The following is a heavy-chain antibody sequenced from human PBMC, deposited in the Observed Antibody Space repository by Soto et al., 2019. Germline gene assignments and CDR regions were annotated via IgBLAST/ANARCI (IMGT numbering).Heavy chain of an antibody. V-gene: IGHV1-69*12. CDR3: ARPRPYCSGGSCYYYFDY. CDR1: GGTFSSYA. Sequence: QVQLVQSGAEVKKPGSSVKVSCKASGGTFSSYAISWVRQAPGQGLEWMGGIIPIFGTANYAQKFQGRVTITADXXTXTXAMELSSGRSEDTAVYYCARPRPYCSGGSCYYYFDYWGQGTLCTVSS. J-gene: IGHJ4*02. D-gene: IGHD2-15*01. CDR2: IIPIFGTA.